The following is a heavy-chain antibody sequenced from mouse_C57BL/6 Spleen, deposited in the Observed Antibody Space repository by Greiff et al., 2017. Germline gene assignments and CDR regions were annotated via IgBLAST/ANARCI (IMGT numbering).Heavy chain of an antibody. V-gene: IGHV1-19*01. CDR1: GYTFTDYY. Sequence: EVQLQQSGPVLVKPGASVKMSCKASGYTFTDYYMNWVKQSHGKSLEWIGVINPYNGGTSYNQKFKGKATLTVDKSSSTAYMELNSLTSEDSAVYYWARGGGYFDYWGQGTTLTVSS. CDR2: INPYNGGT. J-gene: IGHJ2*01. CDR3: ARGGGYFDY.